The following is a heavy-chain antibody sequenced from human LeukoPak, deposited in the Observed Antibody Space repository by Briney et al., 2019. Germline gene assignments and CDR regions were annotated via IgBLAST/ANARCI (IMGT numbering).Heavy chain of an antibody. CDR2: IIPILGIA. CDR3: ARAVMSGVDAFDI. D-gene: IGHD3-3*01. Sequence: SVKVSCKASGGTFSSYAISWVRQAPGQGLEWMGRIIPILGIANYAQKFQGRVTITADKSTSTAYMELSSLRSEDTAVYYCARAVMSGVDAFDIWGQGTMVTVSS. CDR1: GGTFSSYA. J-gene: IGHJ3*02. V-gene: IGHV1-69*04.